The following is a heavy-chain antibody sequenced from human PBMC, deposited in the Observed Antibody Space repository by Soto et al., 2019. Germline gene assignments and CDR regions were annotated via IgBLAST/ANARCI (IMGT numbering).Heavy chain of an antibody. CDR2: VNTDGGTS. Sequence: EVQLVESGGDLVRPGGSLRLSCAASGFTFSGHWMHWVRQVPGKGLEWVSRVNTDGGTSAYADSVKGRFTISRENAKNTLSLQMSGLRAEDAAVYYCAREAGYCSRTSCYRRAFDTWGQWTTVSVSS. CDR1: GFTFSGHW. V-gene: IGHV3-74*03. D-gene: IGHD2-2*01. J-gene: IGHJ3*02. CDR3: AREAGYCSRTSCYRRAFDT.